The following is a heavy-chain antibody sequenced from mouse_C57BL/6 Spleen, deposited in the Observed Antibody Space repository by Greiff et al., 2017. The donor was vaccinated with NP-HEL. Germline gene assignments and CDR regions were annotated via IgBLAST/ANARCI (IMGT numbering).Heavy chain of an antibody. CDR1: GYSFTDYN. V-gene: IGHV1-39*01. Sequence: VQLKQPGPELVKPGASVKISCKASGYSFTDYNMNWVKQSNGKSLEWIGVINPNYGTTSYNQKFKGKATLTVDQSSSTAYMQLNSLTSEDSAVYYCALSRFTTVPAWFAYWGQGTLVTVSA. CDR3: ALSRFTTVPAWFAY. CDR2: INPNYGTT. D-gene: IGHD1-1*01. J-gene: IGHJ3*01.